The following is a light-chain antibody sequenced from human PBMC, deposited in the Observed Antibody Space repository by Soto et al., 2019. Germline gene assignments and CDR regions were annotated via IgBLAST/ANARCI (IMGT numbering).Light chain of an antibody. CDR3: QQYYSPVYT. Sequence: DIVMTQSPDFLGVSLGERATINCKSSQSILRTSNKKSNLTWYQQKPGHPPKLLIYWASTRASGVPDRFSGSGSGTDFTLTITSLQAEDLAVYFCQQYYSPVYTFGQGTRLEMK. V-gene: IGKV4-1*01. J-gene: IGKJ2*01. CDR1: QSILRTSNKKSN. CDR2: WAS.